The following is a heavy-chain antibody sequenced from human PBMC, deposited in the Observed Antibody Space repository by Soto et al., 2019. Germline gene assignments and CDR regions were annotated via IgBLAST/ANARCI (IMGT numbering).Heavy chain of an antibody. CDR1: RFTFTTYA. Sequence: GGSLRLSCAASRFTFTTYAMNWVRQAPGKGLEWVALMSSDGTNEHYADSVRGRFTVSRDNSRNTLFLQMNNLRTDYTAVYYCARCAYISGWYCYFDFWGLETLVTVSS. V-gene: IGHV3-30-3*01. CDR3: ARCAYISGWYCYFDF. J-gene: IGHJ4*01. CDR2: MSSDGTNE. D-gene: IGHD6-19*01.